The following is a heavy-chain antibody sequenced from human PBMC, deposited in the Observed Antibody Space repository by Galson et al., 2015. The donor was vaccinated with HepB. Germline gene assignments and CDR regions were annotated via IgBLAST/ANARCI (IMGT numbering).Heavy chain of an antibody. CDR1: GFTFSSYG. D-gene: IGHD1-26*01. CDR3: ARDPAGSAFDI. Sequence: SLRLSCAASGFTFSSYGMHWVRQAPGKGLEWVAVIWYDGSNKYYADSVKGRFTISRDNSKNTLYLQMNSLRAEDTAVYYCARDPAGSAFDIWGQGTMVTVSS. J-gene: IGHJ3*02. V-gene: IGHV3-33*01. CDR2: IWYDGSNK.